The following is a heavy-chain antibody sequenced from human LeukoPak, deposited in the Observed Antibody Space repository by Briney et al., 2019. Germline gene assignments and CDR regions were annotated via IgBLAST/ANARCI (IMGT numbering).Heavy chain of an antibody. D-gene: IGHD2-15*01. J-gene: IGHJ4*02. Sequence: GASVKVSCKASGYTFTSYSISWVRQAPGQGPEWMGWMSAYNGNTIYAQKVKGRVTMTTDTSTSTAYMELRSLKSDDTAVYYCARASYCSDGSCYSDYWGQGTPVTVSS. CDR1: GYTFTSYS. CDR2: MSAYNGNT. CDR3: ARASYCSDGSCYSDY. V-gene: IGHV1-18*01.